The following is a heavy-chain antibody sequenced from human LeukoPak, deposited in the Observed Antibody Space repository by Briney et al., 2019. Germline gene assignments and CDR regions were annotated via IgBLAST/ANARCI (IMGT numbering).Heavy chain of an antibody. V-gene: IGHV1-18*01. D-gene: IGHD6-13*01. CDR1: GSTFTNYG. J-gene: IGHJ4*02. Sequence: AAVKVSCKASGSTFTNYGINWVRQAPGQGLEWMGWINADNGNTNYSQKLQGRVTLTTDTTTSTAYMELRSLRSDDTAVYYCAQAGNSWQFEYWGQGTLVTVSS. CDR2: INADNGNT. CDR3: AQAGNSWQFEY.